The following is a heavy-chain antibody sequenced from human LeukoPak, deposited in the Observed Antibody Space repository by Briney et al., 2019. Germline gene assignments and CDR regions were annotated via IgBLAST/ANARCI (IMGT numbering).Heavy chain of an antibody. V-gene: IGHV4-39*01. D-gene: IGHD1-26*01. CDR2: IYYSGSA. CDR3: ARHGSGSYYVWFDP. CDR1: GGSISSSSYY. Sequence: SETLSLTCTVSGGSISSSSYYWGWIPQPPGKGLEWFGSIYYSGSAYYNPSLKSRVTISVDTSKNQLSLKLSSVSAADTAVYYCARHGSGSYYVWFDPWGQGTLVTVSS. J-gene: IGHJ5*02.